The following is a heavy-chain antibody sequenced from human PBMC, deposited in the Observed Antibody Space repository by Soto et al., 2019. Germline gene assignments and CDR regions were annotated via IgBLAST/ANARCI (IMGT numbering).Heavy chain of an antibody. CDR2: MNSNSGIT. CDR1: GYFFSGYH. CDR3: ARGDVPVAADYGMDV. J-gene: IGHJ6*01. V-gene: IGHV1-2*02. Sequence: QVQLVQSGAEVKKPGASVKVSCKASGYFFSGYHLHWVRQAPGQGLEWMGWMNSNSGITKFAQKFQGRVTMTRDTSISTAYMELGRLRSDDTAVYYCARGDVPVAADYGMDVWGQGTTVTVSS. D-gene: IGHD6-19*01.